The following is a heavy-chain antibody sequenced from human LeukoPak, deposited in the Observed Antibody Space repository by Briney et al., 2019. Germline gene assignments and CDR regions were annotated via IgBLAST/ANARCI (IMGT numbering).Heavy chain of an antibody. D-gene: IGHD3-10*01. CDR1: GFTFSSYA. CDR3: AKDWSLLWFGELFSNDY. J-gene: IGHJ4*02. Sequence: GGSLRLSRAASGFTFSSYAMSWVRQAPGKGREWVSAISGSGGSTYYADSMKSRFTISRDNSKNTLYPQLNSLRAEDTAVYYCAKDWSLLWFGELFSNDYWGQGTLVTVSS. V-gene: IGHV3-23*01. CDR2: ISGSGGST.